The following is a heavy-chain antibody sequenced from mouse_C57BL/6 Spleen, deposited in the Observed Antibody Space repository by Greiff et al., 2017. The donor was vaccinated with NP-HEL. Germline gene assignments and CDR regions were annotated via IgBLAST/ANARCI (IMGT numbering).Heavy chain of an antibody. CDR1: GFTFSDYG. D-gene: IGHD1-1*01. CDR3: ARRLLLGDYAMDY. CDR2: ISSGSSTI. Sequence: DVHLVESGGGLVKPGGSLKLSCAASGFTFSDYGMHWVRQAPEKGLEWVAYISSGSSTIYYADTVKGRFTISRDNAKNTLFLQMTSLRSEDTAMYYCARRLLLGDYAMDYWGQGTSVTVSS. J-gene: IGHJ4*01. V-gene: IGHV5-17*01.